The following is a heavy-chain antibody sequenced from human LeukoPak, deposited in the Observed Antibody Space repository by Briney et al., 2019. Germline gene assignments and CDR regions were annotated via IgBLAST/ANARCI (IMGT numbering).Heavy chain of an antibody. Sequence: SETLSLTCVVHGGSFSGYYWTWIRQPPGKGLEWIGEINHSGSTNYKSSLKSRVTISVDRSKNQFSLKLSSVTAADTAVYYCASPVRVRDAFDIWGQGTMVTVSS. CDR2: INHSGST. J-gene: IGHJ3*02. D-gene: IGHD3-10*01. CDR1: GGSFSGYY. CDR3: ASPVRVRDAFDI. V-gene: IGHV4-34*01.